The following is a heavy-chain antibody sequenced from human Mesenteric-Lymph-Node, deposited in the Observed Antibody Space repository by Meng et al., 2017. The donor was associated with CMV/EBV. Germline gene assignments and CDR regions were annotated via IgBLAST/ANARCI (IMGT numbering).Heavy chain of an antibody. CDR1: GFTFSSYA. CDR3: ARQDFQLWWSDS. D-gene: IGHD2-21*01. J-gene: IGHJ4*02. CDR2: ISYDGSNK. V-gene: IGHV3-30*04. Sequence: GESLKISCAASGFTFSSYAMHWVRQAPGKGLEWVAVISYDGSNKYYADSVRGRFTISRDNAENSLYLQMNSLRAEDTAVYYCARQDFQLWWSDSWGQGTLVTVSS.